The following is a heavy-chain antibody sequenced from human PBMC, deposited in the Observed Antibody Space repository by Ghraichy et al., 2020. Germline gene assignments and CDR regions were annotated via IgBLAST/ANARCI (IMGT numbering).Heavy chain of an antibody. J-gene: IGHJ6*03. D-gene: IGHD2-2*02. Sequence: SETLSLTCTVSGGSVSSGSYYWSWIRQPPGKGLEWIGYIYYSGSTNYNPSLKSRVTISVDTSKNQFSLKLSSVTAADTAVYYCARSQAVVVPAAIFKYYYYYMDVWGKGTTVTVSS. CDR3: ARSQAVVVPAAIFKYYYYYMDV. CDR2: IYYSGST. CDR1: GGSVSSGSYY. V-gene: IGHV4-61*01.